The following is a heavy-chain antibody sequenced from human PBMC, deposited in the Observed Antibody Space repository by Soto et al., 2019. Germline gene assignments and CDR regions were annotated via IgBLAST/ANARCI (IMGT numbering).Heavy chain of an antibody. V-gene: IGHV1-69*12. CDR1: GGTFSSYA. D-gene: IGHD1-7*01. Sequence: QVQLVQSGAEVKKPGSSVKVSCKASGGTFSSYAISWVRQAPGQGLEWMGGIITIFGTANYAQKFQGRVTITADESTSTAYMELSSLIAEDTAVYYCARGVKGITGTTQFYYYCGMDVWGQGTTVTVSS. J-gene: IGHJ6*02. CDR3: ARGVKGITGTTQFYYYCGMDV. CDR2: IITIFGTA.